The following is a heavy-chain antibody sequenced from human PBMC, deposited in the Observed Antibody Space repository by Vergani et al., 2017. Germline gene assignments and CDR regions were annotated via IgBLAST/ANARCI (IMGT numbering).Heavy chain of an antibody. CDR2: IRSKNDGGTA. CDR1: GFKFFDYW. D-gene: IGHD2-2*02. CDR3: YTDYHDY. V-gene: IGHV3-15*01. J-gene: IGHJ4*02. Sequence: DVQLVESGGGLVQPGGSLKLSCAASGFKFFDYWMFWVRQAPGKGLEWIGRIRSKNDGGTADYAAPLKGRFTISRDDSKDSAFLLVNNLKTEDTAVYFCYTDYHDYWGQGTLVTVSS.